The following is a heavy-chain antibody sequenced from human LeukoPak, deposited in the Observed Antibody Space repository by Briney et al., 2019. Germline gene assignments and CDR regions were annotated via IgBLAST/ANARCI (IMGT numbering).Heavy chain of an antibody. CDR1: GFTVSSNY. CDR3: AREGSSRWDYYYGMDV. Sequence: PGGSLRLSCAASGFTVSSNYMSWVRQAPGKGLEWVSVIYSGGSTYYADSVKDRFTISRDNSKNTLYLQMNSLRAEDTAVYYCAREGSSRWDYYYGMDVWGQGTTVTVSS. V-gene: IGHV3-66*01. CDR2: IYSGGST. J-gene: IGHJ6*02. D-gene: IGHD6-13*01.